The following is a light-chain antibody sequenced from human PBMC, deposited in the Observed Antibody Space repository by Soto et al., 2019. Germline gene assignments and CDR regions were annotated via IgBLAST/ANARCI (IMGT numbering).Light chain of an antibody. V-gene: IGKV1-9*01. CDR1: QGIRNY. CDR2: AAS. Sequence: DIQLTQSPSFLSASVGDRVTITCRASQGIRNYLTWYQQKPGKAPKLLIYAASTLESGVPSRFIGSGSGTEFTLTISSLQPEDVGSYYCQQLHSYPLTFGGGTQVEIK. J-gene: IGKJ4*01. CDR3: QQLHSYPLT.